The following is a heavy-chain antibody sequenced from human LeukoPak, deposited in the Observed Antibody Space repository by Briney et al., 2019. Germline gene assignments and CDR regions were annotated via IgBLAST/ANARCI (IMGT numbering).Heavy chain of an antibody. J-gene: IGHJ5*02. CDR1: GFTFSNYA. CDR3: ARDIS. Sequence: GGSLRLSCAASGFTFSNYAMSWVRQAPGKGLEWVSAISNSRGKTYYADSVKGRFIISRDDSKDTLYLQMNSLRAEDTAIYYCARDISWGQGILVTVSS. V-gene: IGHV3-23*01. CDR2: ISNSRGKT.